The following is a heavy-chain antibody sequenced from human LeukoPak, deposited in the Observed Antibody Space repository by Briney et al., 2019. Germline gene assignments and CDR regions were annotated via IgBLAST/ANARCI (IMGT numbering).Heavy chain of an antibody. CDR1: GFTFDDYA. CDR3: SKDQRSGYEFDY. D-gene: IGHD5-12*01. Sequence: GGSLRLSCAASGFTFDDYARHWVRQAPGKGLEWVSLISGDGGSTYYADSVKGRFTISRDNSKNSLYLQMNSLRTEDTALYYCSKDQRSGYEFDYRGQGTLVTVSS. CDR2: ISGDGGST. J-gene: IGHJ4*02. V-gene: IGHV3-43*02.